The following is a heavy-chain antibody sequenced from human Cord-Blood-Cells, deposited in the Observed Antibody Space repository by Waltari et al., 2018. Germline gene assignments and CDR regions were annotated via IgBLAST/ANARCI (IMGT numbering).Heavy chain of an antibody. CDR2: FDPEDGET. CDR1: GYTLPELS. J-gene: IGHJ4*02. V-gene: IGHV1-24*01. CDR3: ATNTPPYDSSGYYFDY. D-gene: IGHD3-22*01. Sequence: QVQLVQSGAEVKKPGASVKVSCKVSGYTLPELSMPWVRQAPGKGLEWMGGFDPEDGETIYAQKFQGRVTMTEDTSTDTAYMELSSLRSEDTAVYYCATNTPPYDSSGYYFDYWGQGTLVTVSS.